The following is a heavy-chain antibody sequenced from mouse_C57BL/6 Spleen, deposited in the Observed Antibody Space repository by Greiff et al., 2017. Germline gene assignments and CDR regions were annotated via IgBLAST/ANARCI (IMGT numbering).Heavy chain of an antibody. CDR1: GFTFSDYY. CDR2: ISNGGGST. D-gene: IGHD4-1*01. CDR3: ARQNWEGYFDY. J-gene: IGHJ2*01. Sequence: EVKLVESGGGLVQPGGSLKLSCAASGFTFSDYYMYWVRQTPEKRLEWVAYISNGGGSTYYPATVKGRFTISRDNAKNTLYLQMSRLKSEDTAMYYCARQNWEGYFDYWGQGTTLTVSS. V-gene: IGHV5-12*01.